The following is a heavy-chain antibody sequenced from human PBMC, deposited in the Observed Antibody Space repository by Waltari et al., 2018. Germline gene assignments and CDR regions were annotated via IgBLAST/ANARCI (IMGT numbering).Heavy chain of an antibody. CDR2: IIPIFGPA. CDR1: GGTFSSYA. D-gene: IGHD2-2*01. J-gene: IGHJ5*02. CDR3: ARESVYCSSTSCYLTNWFDP. Sequence: QVQLVQSGAEVKKPGSSVKVSCKASGGTFSSYAISWVRQAPGQGLEWMGGIIPIFGPANYAQKFQGRVTIPADESTSTAYMELSSLGSEDTAVYYCARESVYCSSTSCYLTNWFDPWGQGTLVTVSS. V-gene: IGHV1-69*01.